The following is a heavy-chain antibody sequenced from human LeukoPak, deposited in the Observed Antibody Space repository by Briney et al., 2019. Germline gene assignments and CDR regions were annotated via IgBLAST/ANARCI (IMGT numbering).Heavy chain of an antibody. V-gene: IGHV3-23*01. D-gene: IGHD1-1*01. CDR1: GFTFSAYA. J-gene: IGHJ5*01. CDR2: ITGYGDRT. Sequence: PGGSLRLSCAPSGFTFSAYAMSWVCQAPGKGLEWVTSITGYGDRTYYADSVKGRFTISRDNSKNTLYLQLNSLRAEDTAVYYCAKDRSWIIDAWFDSWGQGTRVTVSS. CDR3: AKDRSWIIDAWFDS.